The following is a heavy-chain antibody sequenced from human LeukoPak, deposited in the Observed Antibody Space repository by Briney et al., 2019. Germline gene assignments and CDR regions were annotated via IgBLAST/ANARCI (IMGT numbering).Heavy chain of an antibody. CDR2: INGNGGTT. CDR1: GFTFSTFA. D-gene: IGHD3/OR15-3a*01. V-gene: IGHV3-64*02. CDR3: ARGARRGVMIVGAPSVGYFFVW. J-gene: IGHJ4*02. Sequence: GGSLRLSCTASGFTFSTFAMNWVRQAPGKGPEYVAGINGNGGTTFYGDSVKGRFTISRDNSKNILYLQMSSLRAEDVAVYYCARGARRGVMIVGAPSVGYFFVWWGQGALVTVSS.